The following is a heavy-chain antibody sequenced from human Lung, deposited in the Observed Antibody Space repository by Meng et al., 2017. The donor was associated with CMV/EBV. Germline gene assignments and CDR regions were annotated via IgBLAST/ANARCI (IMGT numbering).Heavy chain of an antibody. CDR1: GFTVSDYY. CDR2: ISSSGSTI. J-gene: IGHJ6*02. Sequence: SCAASGFTVSDYYMSWIRQAPGKGLEWVSYISSSGSTIYYADSVKGRFTISRDNAKNSLYLQMNSLRAEDTAVYYCARTGTSANYYYYYGMDVWGQGTTVTVSS. D-gene: IGHD1/OR15-1a*01. CDR3: ARTGTSANYYYYYGMDV. V-gene: IGHV3-11*01.